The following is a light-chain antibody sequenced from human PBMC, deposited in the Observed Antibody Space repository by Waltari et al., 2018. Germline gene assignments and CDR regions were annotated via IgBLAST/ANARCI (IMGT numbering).Light chain of an antibody. Sequence: DIQVTQSPSTRSASVGDRVTIACRASQSIDTWLAWYQHKPGKAPKLRIYKASHVESGLPFRFSGSGAGTEFTLTINSLQPDDFATDYCQQYNYYPVTYGQGTKLEI. CDR2: KAS. V-gene: IGKV1-5*03. CDR1: QSIDTW. J-gene: IGKJ2*01. CDR3: QQYNYYPVT.